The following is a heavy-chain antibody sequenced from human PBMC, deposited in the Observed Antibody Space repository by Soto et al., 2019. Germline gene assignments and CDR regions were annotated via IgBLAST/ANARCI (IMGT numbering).Heavy chain of an antibody. J-gene: IGHJ4*02. CDR2: IYYSGTT. Sequence: SETLSLTCTVSGASISSYYWTWIRQAPGKGLEWIGYIYYSGTTNYNSALRSRVTMSIDTSKNQFSLKLSSVTAADTAVYYCAAVGERVDSWGQGTLVTVSS. CDR3: AAVGERVDS. CDR1: GASISSYY. V-gene: IGHV4-59*01.